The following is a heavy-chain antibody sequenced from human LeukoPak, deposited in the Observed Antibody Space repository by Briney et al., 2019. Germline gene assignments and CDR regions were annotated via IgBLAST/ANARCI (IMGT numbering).Heavy chain of an antibody. V-gene: IGHV1-2*04. CDR3: ARAETYSSGWYFH. D-gene: IGHD6-19*01. CDR1: GYTFTGYY. CDR2: IDPNSGGT. J-gene: IGHJ4*02. Sequence: ASVKVSCKASGYTFTGYYMHRVRQAPGPGLEWMGWIDPNSGGTNYAQKFQGWVTMTRDTSISTAYMELSRLRSDDTAVYFCARAETYSSGWYFHWGQGTLVTVSS.